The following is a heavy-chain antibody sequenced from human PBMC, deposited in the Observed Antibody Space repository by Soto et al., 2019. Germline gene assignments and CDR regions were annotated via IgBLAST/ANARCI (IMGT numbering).Heavy chain of an antibody. D-gene: IGHD2-2*01. CDR3: AREVVPAAMSGLRYYGMDV. CDR1: GGTFSSYT. Sequence: QVQLVQSGAEVKKPGSSVKVSCKASGGTFSSYTISWVRQAPGQGLEWMGRIIPILGIANYAQKFQGRVTITAEKSTSTAYMGLSSLRSEDTAVYYCAREVVPAAMSGLRYYGMDVWGQGTTVTVSS. CDR2: IIPILGIA. J-gene: IGHJ6*02. V-gene: IGHV1-69*08.